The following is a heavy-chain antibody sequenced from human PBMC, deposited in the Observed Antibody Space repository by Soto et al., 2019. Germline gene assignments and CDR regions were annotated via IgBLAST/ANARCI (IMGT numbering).Heavy chain of an antibody. CDR2: IKQDGSEK. D-gene: IGHD3-22*01. V-gene: IGHV3-7*01. J-gene: IGHJ4*02. Sequence: GGSLRLSCAASGFTFSSYWMSWVRQAPGKGLEWVANIKQDGSEKYYADSVKGRFTISRDNSKNTLYLQMNSLRAEDTAVYYCARDSQLEYYYDSSGYIDYWGQGTLVTVSS. CDR3: ARDSQLEYYYDSSGYIDY. CDR1: GFTFSSYW.